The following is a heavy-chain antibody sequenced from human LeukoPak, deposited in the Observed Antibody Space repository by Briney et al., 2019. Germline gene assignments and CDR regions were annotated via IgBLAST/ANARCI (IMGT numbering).Heavy chain of an antibody. CDR3: ARGTVVTPAHLY. CDR1: GFTFSTYW. D-gene: IGHD4-23*01. CDR2: INSDGSST. J-gene: IGHJ1*01. Sequence: GGSLRLSCAASGFTFSTYWMHWVRQAPGKGLVWVSHINSDGSSTNYADSVKGRFAISRDNAKNTLYLQMNSLRAEDTAVHYCARGTVVTPAHLYWRQGTLVTVSS. V-gene: IGHV3-74*01.